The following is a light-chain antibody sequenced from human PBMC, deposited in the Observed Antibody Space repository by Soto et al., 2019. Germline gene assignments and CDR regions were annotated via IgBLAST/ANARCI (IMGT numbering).Light chain of an antibody. V-gene: IGKV3-15*01. J-gene: IGKJ4*01. CDR1: QSVSSN. CDR3: QQYGNPPLT. CDR2: GAS. Sequence: EIVMTQSPATLSVSPGERATLSCRASQSVSSNLAWYQQKPGQAPRLLIYGASTRATGIPARFSGSGSGTEFTLTISSLQSEDFAVYYCQQYGNPPLTFGGGTKV.